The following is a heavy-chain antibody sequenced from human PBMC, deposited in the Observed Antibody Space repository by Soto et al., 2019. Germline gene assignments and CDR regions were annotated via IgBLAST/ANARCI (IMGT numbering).Heavy chain of an antibody. V-gene: IGHV3-23*01. J-gene: IGHJ4*02. CDR3: AKDRNKYSSWLRSRYFDY. CDR2: ISGGGSNP. D-gene: IGHD4-4*01. CDR1: GFGLNRFV. Sequence: PVGSLRLSCAASGFGLNRFVMRWVREAPGKGVEWVSGISGGGSNPFDAGSVKGRFSISRDNSNNTLLLQMNSLGAEDTAVYYCAKDRNKYSSWLRSRYFDYWGQGIGVTVSS.